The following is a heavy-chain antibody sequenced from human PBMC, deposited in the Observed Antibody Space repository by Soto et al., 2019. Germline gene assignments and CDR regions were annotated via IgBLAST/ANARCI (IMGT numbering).Heavy chain of an antibody. CDR2: ISSSSYI. Sequence: PVGSLRLSCAASGFTFSSYSMNWVRQAPGKGLEWVSSISSSSYIYYADSVKGRFTISRDNAKNSLYLQMNSLRAEDTAVYYCARDYLKIVVVPAAMGYYYYGMDVWGQGTTVTVSS. CDR1: GFTFSSYS. D-gene: IGHD2-2*01. CDR3: ARDYLKIVVVPAAMGYYYYGMDV. V-gene: IGHV3-21*01. J-gene: IGHJ6*02.